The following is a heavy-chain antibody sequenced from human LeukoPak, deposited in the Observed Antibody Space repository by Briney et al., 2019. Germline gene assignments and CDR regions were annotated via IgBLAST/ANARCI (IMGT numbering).Heavy chain of an antibody. CDR1: GFTFSSYE. Sequence: PGGSLRLSCAASGFTFSSYEMNWVRRAPGKGLEWISYISSSGSTIYYADSVKGRFTISRDNAKNSLYLQMNSLRAEDTAVYYCVKGYNYLLDHWGQGTLVTVSS. J-gene: IGHJ4*02. D-gene: IGHD5-18*01. CDR2: ISSSGSTI. CDR3: VKGYNYLLDH. V-gene: IGHV3-48*03.